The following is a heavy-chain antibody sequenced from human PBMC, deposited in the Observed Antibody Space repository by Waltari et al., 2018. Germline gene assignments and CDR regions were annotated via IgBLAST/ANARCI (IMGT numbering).Heavy chain of an antibody. Sequence: QVQLVQSGAEVKKPGASVKVSCKASGYTFTSYDINWGRQATGQGLEWMGWRDPNSGKTVYAKKFRGGVTMTRNTSISTAYMELSSLRSEDTAVYYCARSPGILGNYDYGDDGDDYWGQGTLVTVSS. CDR3: ARSPGILGNYDYGDDGDDY. J-gene: IGHJ4*02. D-gene: IGHD4-17*01. CDR2: RDPNSGKT. V-gene: IGHV1-8*01. CDR1: GYTFTSYD.